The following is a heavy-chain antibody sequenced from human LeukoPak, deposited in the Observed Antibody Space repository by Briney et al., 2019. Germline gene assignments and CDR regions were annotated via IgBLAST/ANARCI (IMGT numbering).Heavy chain of an antibody. J-gene: IGHJ3*02. CDR2: IYPGDSDT. CDR1: GYSFTSSW. D-gene: IGHD6-19*01. Sequence: GESLKISCKGSGYSFTSSWIGWVRQMPGKGLEWMGIIYPGDSDTTYSPSFQGRVTISADRSIDTAYLQWSSLKASDTAMYYCARPARDYSSGWYEAFDIWGQGTMVTVSS. CDR3: ARPARDYSSGWYEAFDI. V-gene: IGHV5-51*01.